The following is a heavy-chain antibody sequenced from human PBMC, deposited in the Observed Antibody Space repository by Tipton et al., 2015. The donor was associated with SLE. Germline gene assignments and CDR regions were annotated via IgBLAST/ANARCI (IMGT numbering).Heavy chain of an antibody. CDR2: ISSSGTII. J-gene: IGHJ4*02. D-gene: IGHD3-16*01. V-gene: IGHV3-11*01. Sequence: GSLRLSCAASGFTFSDYYMSWIRQAPGKGLEWVSYISSSGTIIYHADSVKGRFTISRDNAKNSLYLQMNSLRAEDTAVYYCARDWGSQYYFDYWGQGTLVTVSS. CDR3: ARDWGSQYYFDY. CDR1: GFTFSDYY.